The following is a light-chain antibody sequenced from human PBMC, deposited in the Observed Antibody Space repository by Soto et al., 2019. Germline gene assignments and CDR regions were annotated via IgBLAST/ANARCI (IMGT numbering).Light chain of an antibody. CDR3: SSYTSSSTYV. V-gene: IGLV2-14*01. J-gene: IGLJ1*01. Sequence: QSVLTQPASVSGSPGQSITISCTGTSSDVGGYNYVSWYQHHPGKAPKLMIYDVSDRPSGVSNRFSGSKSGNTASLTISGLHAEDEADYYCSSYTSSSTYVFGTGTKLTVL. CDR2: DVS. CDR1: SSDVGGYNY.